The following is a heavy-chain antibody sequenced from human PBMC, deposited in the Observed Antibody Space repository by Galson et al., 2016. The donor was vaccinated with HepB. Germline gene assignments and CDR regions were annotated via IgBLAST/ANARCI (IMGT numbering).Heavy chain of an antibody. CDR3: AKGPHVDYYGPGEDYFDY. D-gene: IGHD3-10*01. V-gene: IGHV3-23*01. J-gene: IGHJ4*02. CDR1: GFNFSHYA. Sequence: SLRLSCAASGFNFSHYAMDWVRQAPGKGLEWVSGISGRGDSTYYVDSVTGRVTIARDNSKDRLYLQMNSLRTEDTAVYHCAKGPHVDYYGPGEDYFDYWGQGTLGAVSS. CDR2: ISGRGDST.